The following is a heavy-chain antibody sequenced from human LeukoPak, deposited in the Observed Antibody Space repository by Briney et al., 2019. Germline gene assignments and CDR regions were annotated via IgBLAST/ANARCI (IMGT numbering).Heavy chain of an antibody. CDR2: IYHSGST. CDR3: ARRHSSGWPYYFDY. CDR1: GGSISSSNW. V-gene: IGHV4-4*02. J-gene: IGHJ4*02. Sequence: SGTLSLTCAVSGGSISSSNWWSWVRQPPGKGLEWIGEIYHSGSTNYNPSLKSRVTISVDTSKNQFSLQLSSVTAADTAVYYCARRHSSGWPYYFDYWGQGTLVTVSS. D-gene: IGHD6-19*01.